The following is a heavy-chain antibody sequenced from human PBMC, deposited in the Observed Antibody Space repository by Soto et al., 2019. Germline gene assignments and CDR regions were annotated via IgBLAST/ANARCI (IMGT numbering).Heavy chain of an antibody. Sequence: SETLSLTCTVSGGSVSSGSYYWSWIRQPPGKGLEWIGYIYYSGGTNYNPSLKSRVTISVDTSKNQFSLKLSSVTAADTAVYYCARSDIVATNFDYCGQGTLVTVSS. CDR1: GGSVSSGSYY. D-gene: IGHD5-12*01. CDR3: ARSDIVATNFDY. J-gene: IGHJ4*02. CDR2: IYYSGGT. V-gene: IGHV4-61*01.